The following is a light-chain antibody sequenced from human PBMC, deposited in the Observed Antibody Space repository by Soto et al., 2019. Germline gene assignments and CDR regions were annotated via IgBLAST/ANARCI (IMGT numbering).Light chain of an antibody. CDR2: WAS. J-gene: IGKJ3*01. Sequence: DIVMTQSPGSLAVSLGERATINCKSSQSVLYTSNNKNYLAWYQQRPGQPPKLPIYWASTRESGVPDRFSGSGSGTDFTLTISGLQAEDVAVYYCQQYYSDPFTFGPGTKVDIK. CDR1: QSVLYTSNNKNY. CDR3: QQYYSDPFT. V-gene: IGKV4-1*01.